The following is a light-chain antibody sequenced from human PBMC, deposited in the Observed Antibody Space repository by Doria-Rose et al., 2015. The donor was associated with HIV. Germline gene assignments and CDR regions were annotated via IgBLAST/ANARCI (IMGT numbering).Light chain of an antibody. V-gene: IGKV4-1*01. CDR2: WAS. J-gene: IGKJ3*01. CDR1: QSLLYTSKHY. Sequence: VLTQSPESLGMSLGERATLNCKSNQSLLYTSKHYLAWYQQKPGQPPKLLIYWASTRQSGVPARFSGSGSGTDFTLTISSLEAEDVAVYYCQQYYDTPSFGPGTTVDIK. CDR3: QQYYDTPS.